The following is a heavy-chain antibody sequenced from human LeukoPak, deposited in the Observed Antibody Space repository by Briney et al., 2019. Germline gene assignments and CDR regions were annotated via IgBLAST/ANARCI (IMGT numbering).Heavy chain of an antibody. CDR1: GFTFSSYW. V-gene: IGHV3-74*01. D-gene: IGHD3-16*01. CDR2: INSDGSST. Sequence: GGSLRLSCAASGFTFSSYWMHWVRQAPGKGLVWVSRINSDGSSTSYADSVKGRFTISRDNAKNTLYLQMNSLRAEDTAVYYRARVYAVGESRGHFDYWGQGTLVTVSS. J-gene: IGHJ4*02. CDR3: ARVYAVGESRGHFDY.